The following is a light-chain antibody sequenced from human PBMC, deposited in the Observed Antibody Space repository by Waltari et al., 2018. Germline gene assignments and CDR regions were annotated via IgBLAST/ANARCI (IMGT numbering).Light chain of an antibody. CDR1: QSVSRA. Sequence: EIVLTQSPGTLSLSPGERATLSCRASQSVSRALAWYQQKPGQAPRLLIYGASNRATGIPDRFSGSGSATDFSLTISRLDPEDVAVYYCQHYERLPATFGQGTKVEIK. V-gene: IGKV3-20*01. CDR2: GAS. J-gene: IGKJ1*01. CDR3: QHYERLPAT.